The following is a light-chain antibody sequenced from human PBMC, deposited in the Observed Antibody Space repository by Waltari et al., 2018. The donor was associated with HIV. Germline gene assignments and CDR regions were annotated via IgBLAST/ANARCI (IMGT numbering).Light chain of an antibody. J-gene: IGLJ1*01. V-gene: IGLV2-14*01. Sequence: QSALTQPASVSGSPGQSITISCTGTNSDIGGHNSVAWYQQHPGKAPKLIIYDVSNRPAGVSDRFSGSKSGNTASLTISGLQAEDEADYYCKSSTTRSTPCDFGSGTKVTVL. CDR2: DVS. CDR3: KSSTTRSTPCD. CDR1: NSDIGGHNS.